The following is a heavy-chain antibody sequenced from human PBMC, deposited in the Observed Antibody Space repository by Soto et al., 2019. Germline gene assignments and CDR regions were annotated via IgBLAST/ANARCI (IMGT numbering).Heavy chain of an antibody. V-gene: IGHV1-46*01. CDR2: INPSGGST. J-gene: IGHJ4*02. Sequence: GASVKVSCKASGYTFTSYYMHWVRQAPGQGLEWMGIINPSGGSTSYAQKFQGRVTMTRDTSTSTVYMELSSLRSEDTAVYYCARDFDYYDSSGYGGPRDYWGQGTLVTVSS. D-gene: IGHD3-22*01. CDR3: ARDFDYYDSSGYGGPRDY. CDR1: GYTFTSYY.